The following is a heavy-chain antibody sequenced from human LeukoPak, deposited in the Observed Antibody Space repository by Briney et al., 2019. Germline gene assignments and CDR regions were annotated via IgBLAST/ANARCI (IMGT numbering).Heavy chain of an antibody. D-gene: IGHD4-23*01. CDR2: INWNGGST. J-gene: IGHJ4*02. CDR3: TRGGYSDDY. CDR1: GFTFSSYA. V-gene: IGHV3-20*04. Sequence: PGGSLRLSCAASGFTFSSYAMSWVRQAPGKGLEWVSGINWNGGSTGYAESVQGRFTISRDNAKNSLYLQMNSLRAEDTALYYCTRGGYSDDYWGQGTLVTVSS.